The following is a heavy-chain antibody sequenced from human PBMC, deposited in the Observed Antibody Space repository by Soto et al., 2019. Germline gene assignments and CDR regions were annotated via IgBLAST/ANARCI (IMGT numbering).Heavy chain of an antibody. J-gene: IGHJ4*02. Sequence: ESGGGLVQPGGSLRLSCAASGFAFSSYAMSWVRQAPGKGLEWGSSISGSTSGTYYADAVKDRFTISRDNSNNTLYLQMNSLSAEDTAVYCCAKDRGFIDPFDYWGEGALVTVSS. CDR2: ISGSTSGT. CDR1: GFAFSSYA. CDR3: AKDRGFIDPFDY. V-gene: IGHV3-23*01. D-gene: IGHD3-16*02.